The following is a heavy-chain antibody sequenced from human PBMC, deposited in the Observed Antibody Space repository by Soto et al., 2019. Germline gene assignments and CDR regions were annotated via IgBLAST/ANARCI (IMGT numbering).Heavy chain of an antibody. Sequence: QVQLVQSGAEVRTPGASVKISCKASGYTFRSHGVQWVRQAPGQRLEGVGWSNGGNGFTKYSQEFQDRVTITRDTAASTIYMELHSLTSDDTAVYYCARLSYSEALDVWGQGTTVTVSS. CDR1: GYTFRSHG. V-gene: IGHV1-3*02. CDR2: SNGGNGFT. D-gene: IGHD4-4*01. J-gene: IGHJ6*02. CDR3: ARLSYSEALDV.